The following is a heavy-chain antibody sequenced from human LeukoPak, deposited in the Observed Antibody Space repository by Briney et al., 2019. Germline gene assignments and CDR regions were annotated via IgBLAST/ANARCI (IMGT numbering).Heavy chain of an antibody. V-gene: IGHV3-48*04. J-gene: IGHJ4*02. CDR2: ISSSSSTI. Sequence: GGSLRLSCAASGFTFSSYSMNWVRQAPGKGLEWVSYISSSSSTIYYADSVKGRFTIPRDNAKNSLYLQMNSLRAEDTAVYYCARGTALGADYYDSSGFEDYWGQGTLVTVSS. D-gene: IGHD3-22*01. CDR3: ARGTALGADYYDSSGFEDY. CDR1: GFTFSSYS.